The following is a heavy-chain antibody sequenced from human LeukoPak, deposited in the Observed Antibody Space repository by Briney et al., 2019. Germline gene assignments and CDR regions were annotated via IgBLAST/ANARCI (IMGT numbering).Heavy chain of an antibody. Sequence: GGSLRLSCAASGFTFSGYWMSWVRQAPGKGLEWVAHIKSDGSQTYHLDSVKGRFTISKDNAKNSLDLQMNTLRAEDTAVYYCARLSQYALDVWGQGTTVTVSS. D-gene: IGHD2/OR15-2a*01. CDR2: IKSDGSQT. V-gene: IGHV3-7*04. J-gene: IGHJ6*02. CDR1: GFTFSGYW. CDR3: ARLSQYALDV.